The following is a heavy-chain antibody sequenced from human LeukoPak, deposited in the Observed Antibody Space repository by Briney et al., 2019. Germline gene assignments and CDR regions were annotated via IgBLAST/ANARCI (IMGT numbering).Heavy chain of an antibody. Sequence: GGSLRLSCAASGFIFSNFGMHWVRQAPGKGLEWVAVISYDGSKKYYADSVKGRFTISRDNAKHSLYLQMNSLRAEDTALYYCARVGPYYYDSSGYLDYFDYWGQGTLVTVSS. CDR3: ARVGPYYYDSSGYLDYFDY. J-gene: IGHJ4*02. V-gene: IGHV3-30*03. CDR1: GFIFSNFG. CDR2: ISYDGSKK. D-gene: IGHD3-22*01.